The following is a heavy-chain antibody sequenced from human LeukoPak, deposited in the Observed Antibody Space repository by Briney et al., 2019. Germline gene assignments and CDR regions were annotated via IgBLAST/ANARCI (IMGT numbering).Heavy chain of an antibody. CDR3: AMITSVGSDRFDP. Sequence: GGSLRLSCAASGFTFSSYAMSWVRQAPGKGLEWVSLISGSGDLTYYADSVKGRFTISRDNSKNTLYLQMNSLRAEDTAVYYCAMITSVGSDRFDPWGQGTLVTVSS. CDR1: GFTFSSYA. J-gene: IGHJ5*02. D-gene: IGHD3-10*01. CDR2: ISGSGDLT. V-gene: IGHV3-23*01.